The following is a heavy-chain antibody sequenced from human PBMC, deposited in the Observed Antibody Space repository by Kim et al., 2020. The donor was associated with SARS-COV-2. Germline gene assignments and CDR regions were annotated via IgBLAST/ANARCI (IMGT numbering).Heavy chain of an antibody. CDR1: GFTFSSYW. V-gene: IGHV3-7*01. D-gene: IGHD1-26*01. Sequence: GGSLRLSCAASGFTFSSYWMSWVRQAPGKGLEWVANIKQDGSEKYYVDSVKGRFTISRDNAKNSLYLQMNSLRAGDTAVYYCARVARSGSYYYYYGMDVWGQGTTFTVSS. CDR3: ARVARSGSYYYYYGMDV. CDR2: IKQDGSEK. J-gene: IGHJ6*02.